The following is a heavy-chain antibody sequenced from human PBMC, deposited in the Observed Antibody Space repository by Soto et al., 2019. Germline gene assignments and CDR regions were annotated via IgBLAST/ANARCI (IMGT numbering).Heavy chain of an antibody. Sequence: HPGGSLRLSCSASGFTFSSYAMHWVRQAPGKGLEYVSAISSNGGSTYYADSVKGRFTISRDNSKNTLYLQMSSLRAEDTAVYYCVKSEIQLQDYYYYGMDVWGQGTTVTVSS. J-gene: IGHJ6*02. CDR1: GFTFSSYA. CDR2: ISSNGGST. CDR3: VKSEIQLQDYYYYGMDV. D-gene: IGHD5-18*01. V-gene: IGHV3-64D*08.